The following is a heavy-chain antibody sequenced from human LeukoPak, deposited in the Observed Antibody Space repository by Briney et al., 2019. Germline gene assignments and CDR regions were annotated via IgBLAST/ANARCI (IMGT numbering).Heavy chain of an antibody. V-gene: IGHV4-59*11. CDR3: ARDLVTVTKGFDI. CDR1: TDSFSSHY. J-gene: IGHJ3*02. CDR2: ISYIGST. Sequence: SETLSLTCAVSTDSFSSHYWTWIRQSPGKGLEWIGYISYIGSTNYNPSLKSRVTISIDTSKNQFSLKLSSVTAADTAVYYCARDLVTVTKGFDIWGQGTMVSVSS. D-gene: IGHD4-17*01.